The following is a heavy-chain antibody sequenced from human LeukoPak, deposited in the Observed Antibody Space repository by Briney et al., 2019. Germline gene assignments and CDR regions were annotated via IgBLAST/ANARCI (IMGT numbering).Heavy chain of an antibody. D-gene: IGHD6-13*01. CDR2: IYYSGST. V-gene: IGHV4-59*01. Sequence: SETLSLTCTVSGGSISSYYWSWIRQPPGNGLEWIGYIYYSGSTNYNPSLKSRVTISVDTSKNQFSLKLSSVTAADTAVYYCARDSRRSSSWWIQDWFDPWGQGTLVTVSS. CDR3: ARDSRRSSSWWIQDWFDP. J-gene: IGHJ5*02. CDR1: GGSISSYY.